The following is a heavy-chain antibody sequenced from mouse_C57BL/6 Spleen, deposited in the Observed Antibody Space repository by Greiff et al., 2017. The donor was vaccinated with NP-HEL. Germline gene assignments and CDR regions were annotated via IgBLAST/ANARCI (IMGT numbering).Heavy chain of an antibody. CDR2: INPSSGYT. CDR1: GYTFTSYT. D-gene: IGHD3-2*02. J-gene: IGHJ2*01. V-gene: IGHV1-4*01. CDR3: ARAHQAFFDY. Sequence: QVQLQQSGAELARPGASVKMSCKASGYTFTSYTMHWVKQRPGQGLEWIGYINPSSGYTKYNQKFKDKATLTADKSSSTAYMQLSSLTSEDSAVYYCARAHQAFFDYWGQGTTLTVSS.